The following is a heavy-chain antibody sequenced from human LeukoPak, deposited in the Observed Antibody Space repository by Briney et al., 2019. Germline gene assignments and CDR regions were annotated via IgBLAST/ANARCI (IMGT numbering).Heavy chain of an antibody. CDR2: MNPNSGNT. CDR1: GYTFTSYD. J-gene: IGHJ5*02. V-gene: IGHV1-8*01. CDR3: ARIGKRSGYYNWFDP. D-gene: IGHD3-3*01. Sequence: ASVKVSCKASGYTFTSYDINWVRQATGQGLEWMGWMNPNSGNTGYAQKFQGRVTMTRNTSISTAYMELSSLGSEDTAVYYCARIGKRSGYYNWFDPWGQGTLVTVSS.